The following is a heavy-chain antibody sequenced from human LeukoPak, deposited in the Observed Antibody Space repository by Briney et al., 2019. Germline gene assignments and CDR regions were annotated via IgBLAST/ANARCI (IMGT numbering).Heavy chain of an antibody. CDR1: GGTFSSYT. V-gene: IGHV1-69*02. J-gene: IGHJ4*02. D-gene: IGHD6-13*01. CDR3: ASTVTAAGTHHFDY. CDR2: IIPILGIA. Sequence: ASVKVSCKASGGTFSSYTISWARQAPGQGLEWMGRIIPILGIANYAQKFQGRVTITADKSTSTAYMELSSLRSEDTAVYYCASTVTAAGTHHFDYWGQGTLVTVSS.